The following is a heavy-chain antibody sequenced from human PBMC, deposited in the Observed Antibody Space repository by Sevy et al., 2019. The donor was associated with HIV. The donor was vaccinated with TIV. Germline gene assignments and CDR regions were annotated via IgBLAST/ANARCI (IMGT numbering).Heavy chain of an antibody. CDR3: ARATGSSAGFDS. V-gene: IGHV4-31*03. J-gene: IGHJ4*01. Sequence: SETLSLTCTVSGGSISSGGYFWSWIRQHPGKGLEWIGYMYHSGSTYYNPSLKSRLSMSMDPSKNQFSLRMSTVTAADTAIHFCARATGSSAGFDSWGHGTVVTVSS. CDR2: MYHSGST. D-gene: IGHD2-15*01. CDR1: GGSISSGGYF.